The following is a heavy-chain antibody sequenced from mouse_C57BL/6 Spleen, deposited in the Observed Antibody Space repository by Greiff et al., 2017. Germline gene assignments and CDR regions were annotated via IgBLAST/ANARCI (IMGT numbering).Heavy chain of an antibody. Sequence: EVQRVESGPGLAKPSQTLSLTCSVTGYSITSDYWNWIRKFPGNKLEYMGYISYSGSTYYNPSLKSRISITRDTSKNQYYLQLNSVTTEDTATYYCARGIYYDYDVCYFDYWGQGTTLTVSS. J-gene: IGHJ2*01. CDR2: ISYSGST. CDR1: GYSITSDY. CDR3: ARGIYYDYDVCYFDY. D-gene: IGHD2-4*01. V-gene: IGHV3-8*01.